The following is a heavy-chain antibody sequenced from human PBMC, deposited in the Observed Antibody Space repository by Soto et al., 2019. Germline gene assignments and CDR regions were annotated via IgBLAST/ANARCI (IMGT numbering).Heavy chain of an antibody. Sequence: QVQLVESGGGVVQPGRSLRLSCAASGFTFSNYGMHWVRQAPGKGLEWVAVIWYDGSNKYYADSVKGRFTISRDNSKNTLYLQMNGLRAEDTAVYYWARSYTGGWYSGGWFDPWGQGTLVTVSS. CDR1: GFTFSNYG. V-gene: IGHV3-33*01. J-gene: IGHJ5*02. D-gene: IGHD6-19*01. CDR2: IWYDGSNK. CDR3: ARSYTGGWYSGGWFDP.